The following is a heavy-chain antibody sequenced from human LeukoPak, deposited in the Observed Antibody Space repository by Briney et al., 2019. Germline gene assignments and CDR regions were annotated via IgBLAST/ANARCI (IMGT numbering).Heavy chain of an antibody. D-gene: IGHD2-15*01. CDR2: IDVGVDTA. CDR3: VRDHVFCRGGSCYGDY. V-gene: IGHV3-23*01. CDR1: GISSSIYG. Sequence: GGSLTLSCAASGISSSIYGMRWVRQAPGKGLEWVSAIDVGVDTAYYADSVKGRFTISRDNSKETLYLQMSSLRAHDTAIYYCVRDHVFCRGGSCYGDYWGQGALVTVSS. J-gene: IGHJ4*02.